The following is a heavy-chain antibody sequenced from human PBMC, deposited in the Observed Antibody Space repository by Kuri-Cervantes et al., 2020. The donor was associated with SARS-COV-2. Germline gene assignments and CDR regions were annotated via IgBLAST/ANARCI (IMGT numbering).Heavy chain of an antibody. CDR3: ARRYYYDSSGYRQKDYYFDY. J-gene: IGHJ4*02. Sequence: GESLKISWKGSGYSFTSYWIGWVRQMPGKGLEWMGIIYPGDSDNRYSPFRQGQVTISADKSISTAYLQWSSLKASDTAMYYCARRYYYDSSGYRQKDYYFDYWGQGTLVTVSS. V-gene: IGHV5-51*01. D-gene: IGHD3-22*01. CDR1: GYSFTSYW. CDR2: IYPGDSDN.